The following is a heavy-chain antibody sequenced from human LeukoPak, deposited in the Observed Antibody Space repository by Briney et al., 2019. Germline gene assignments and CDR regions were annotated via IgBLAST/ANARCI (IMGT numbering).Heavy chain of an antibody. CDR1: GGSISSSSYY. V-gene: IGHV4-61*01. D-gene: IGHD3-22*01. J-gene: IGHJ4*02. Sequence: PSETLSLTCTVSGGSISSSSYYWSWIRQPPGKGLEWIGYIYYSGSTNYNPSLKSRVTISVDTSKNQFSLKLSSVTAADTAVYYCARASYYYDSSGYSGYFDYWGQGTLVTVSS. CDR3: ARASYYYDSSGYSGYFDY. CDR2: IYYSGST.